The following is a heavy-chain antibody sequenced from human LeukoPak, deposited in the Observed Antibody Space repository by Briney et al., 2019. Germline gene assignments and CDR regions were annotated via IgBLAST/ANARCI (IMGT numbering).Heavy chain of an antibody. CDR3: AKGGGTGYSSSWYSN. V-gene: IGHV3-9*01. CDR1: GFTFEDYA. J-gene: IGHJ4*02. CDR2: ISWNSGSI. D-gene: IGHD6-13*01. Sequence: GRSLRLSCAASGFTFEDYAMHWVRQAPGKGLEWVSGISWNSGSISYADSVKGRFTISRDNSKNSLYLQVNSLRAEDTAVYYSAKGGGTGYSSSWYSNWGQGTLVTVSS.